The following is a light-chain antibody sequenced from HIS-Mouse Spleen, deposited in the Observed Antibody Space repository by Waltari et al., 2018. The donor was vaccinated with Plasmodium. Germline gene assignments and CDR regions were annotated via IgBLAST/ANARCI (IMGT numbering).Light chain of an antibody. CDR1: ALPKKY. J-gene: IGLJ3*02. CDR2: EDR. Sequence: SYELTQPPSVSVSPGQTARNPCSGDALPKKYAYWYQQKSGQAPVLVIYEDRKRPSGIPERVYGSSSGTMATLTISGAQVEDEADYYCYSTDSSGNHRVFGGGTKLTVL. CDR3: YSTDSSGNHRV. V-gene: IGLV3-10*01.